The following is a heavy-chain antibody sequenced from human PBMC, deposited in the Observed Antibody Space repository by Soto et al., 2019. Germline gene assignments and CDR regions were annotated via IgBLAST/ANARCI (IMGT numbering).Heavy chain of an antibody. J-gene: IGHJ4*02. CDR1: GFTFSSYA. CDR2: ISAGGGST. D-gene: IGHD6-13*01. V-gene: IGHV3-23*01. Sequence: GGSLRLSCAASGFTFSSYAMSWVRQAPGKGLEWVSGISAGGGSTHYADSVKGQFTISRDNSKNTLYLQMNSLRADDTAVYYCAKTPFSSSWYYFDYWGQGTLVTVS. CDR3: AKTPFSSSWYYFDY.